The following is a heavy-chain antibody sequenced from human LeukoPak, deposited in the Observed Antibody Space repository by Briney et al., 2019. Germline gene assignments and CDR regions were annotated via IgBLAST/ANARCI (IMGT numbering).Heavy chain of an antibody. CDR3: ARRPLYDSSGYQEYFDY. D-gene: IGHD3-22*01. Sequence: KRGESLKISCKGSGYSFTSYWTGWVRQMPGKGLEWMGIIYPGDSDTRYSPSFQGQVTISADKSISTAYLQWSSLKASDTAMYYCARRPLYDSSGYQEYFDYWGQGTLVTVSS. CDR1: GYSFTSYW. V-gene: IGHV5-51*01. CDR2: IYPGDSDT. J-gene: IGHJ4*02.